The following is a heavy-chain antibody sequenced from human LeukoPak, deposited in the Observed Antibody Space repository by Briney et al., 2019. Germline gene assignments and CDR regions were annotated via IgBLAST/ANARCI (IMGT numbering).Heavy chain of an antibody. CDR2: IYHSGST. V-gene: IGHV4-38-2*01. Sequence: WETLSLTCAVSGYSISSGYYWGWIRQPPGKGLEWIGSIYHSGSTYYDPSLKSRVTISVDTSKNQFSLKLSSVTAADTAVYYCARHFGGYYYLSDYCGQGTLVTVSS. CDR3: ARHFGGYYYLSDY. CDR1: GYSISSGYY. J-gene: IGHJ4*02. D-gene: IGHD3-22*01.